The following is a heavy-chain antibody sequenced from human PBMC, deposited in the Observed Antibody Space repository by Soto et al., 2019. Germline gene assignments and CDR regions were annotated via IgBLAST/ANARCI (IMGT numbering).Heavy chain of an antibody. V-gene: IGHV3-23*01. J-gene: IGHJ4*02. D-gene: IGHD6-13*01. CDR1: GFTFSMSA. Sequence: EVQILESGGGLVQPGGSLRLSCAASGFTFSMSAMSWVRQAPGKGLEWVSTTGLNGRTTYYADSVKGRFTVSRDNSKNTPDLQMNSLRAEDTAVYYCATVHGTSRSFDYWGQGTLVTVSS. CDR3: ATVHGTSRSFDY. CDR2: TGLNGRTT.